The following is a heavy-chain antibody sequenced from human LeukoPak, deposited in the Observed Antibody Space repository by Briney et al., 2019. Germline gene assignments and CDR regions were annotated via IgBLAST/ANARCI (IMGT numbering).Heavy chain of an antibody. D-gene: IGHD3-10*01. V-gene: IGHV4-39*01. Sequence: SETLSLTCTVSGGSISSSSHYWSRIRQPPGEGLEWIASVYYSGRTYYNPSLKSRVTISVDTSKNQFSLKLSSVTAADTAVFYCVRYVVSGSGIYYFDYWGQGTLVTVSS. CDR1: GGSISSSSHY. J-gene: IGHJ4*02. CDR3: VRYVVSGSGIYYFDY. CDR2: VYYSGRT.